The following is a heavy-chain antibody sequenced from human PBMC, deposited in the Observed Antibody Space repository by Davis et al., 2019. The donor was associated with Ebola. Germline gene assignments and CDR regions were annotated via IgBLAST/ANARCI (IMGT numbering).Heavy chain of an antibody. Sequence: PSETLSLTCTVSGGSISRYYWTWIRQSPGKGLEWIGYIYYSGSTNYNPSLKSRVTISVDTSKNQFSLKLSSVTAADTAVYYCARENRDGYNYDYWGQGTLVTVSS. D-gene: IGHD5-24*01. CDR1: GGSISRYY. J-gene: IGHJ4*02. V-gene: IGHV4-59*01. CDR2: IYYSGST. CDR3: ARENRDGYNYDY.